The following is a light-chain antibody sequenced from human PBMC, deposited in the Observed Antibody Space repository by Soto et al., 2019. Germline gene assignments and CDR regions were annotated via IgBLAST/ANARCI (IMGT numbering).Light chain of an antibody. CDR1: QSVSSSF. J-gene: IGKJ5*01. CDR3: QQYGNSPQIT. V-gene: IGKV3-20*01. Sequence: EIVLTQSPGTLSLSPGERSTLSCMASQSVSSSFLAWYQQKVGQAPRLLIYGASSRATGIPDRFSGSGSGTDFTLTIRRLEPEDFAVYYCQQYGNSPQITFGQGTRREIK. CDR2: GAS.